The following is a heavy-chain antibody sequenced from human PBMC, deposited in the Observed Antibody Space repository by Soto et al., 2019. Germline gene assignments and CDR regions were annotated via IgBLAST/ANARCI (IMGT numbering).Heavy chain of an antibody. D-gene: IGHD2-15*01. CDR2: INSDGSST. Sequence: EVQLVESGGGLVQPGGSLRLSCAASGFTFSSNWMHWVRQAPGKGLVWVSRINSDGSSTSYADSVKGRFTISRDNAKNTVYLQMNRLRAEDTAVYYCARTSLVVPAATREDYWGQGTLVTVSS. CDR3: ARTSLVVPAATREDY. V-gene: IGHV3-74*01. CDR1: GFTFSSNW. J-gene: IGHJ4*02.